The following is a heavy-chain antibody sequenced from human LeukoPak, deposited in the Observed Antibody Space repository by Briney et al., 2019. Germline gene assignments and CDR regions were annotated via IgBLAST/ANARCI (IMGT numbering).Heavy chain of an antibody. CDR1: GYTFTGYY. D-gene: IGHD1-26*01. J-gene: IGHJ4*02. CDR3: ARVSGSYWGTLFDY. CDR2: INPNSGGT. Sequence: GASVKVSCKDSGYTFTGYYMHWVRQAPGQGLEWMGRINPNSGGTNYAQKFQGRVTMTRDTSISTAYMELSRLRSDDTAVYYCARVSGSYWGTLFDYWGQGTLVTVSS. V-gene: IGHV1-2*06.